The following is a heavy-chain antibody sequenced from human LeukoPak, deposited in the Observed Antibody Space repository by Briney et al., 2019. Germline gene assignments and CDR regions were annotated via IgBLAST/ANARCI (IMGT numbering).Heavy chain of an antibody. CDR1: GYTFTSYA. V-gene: IGHV7-4-1*02. Sequence: ASVKVSCKASGYTFTSYAMNWVRQAPGQGLEWMGWINTNTGNPTYAQGFTGRFVFSLDTSVSTAYLQISSLKAEDTAVYYCARRRKGVLRYFDWWTKDPNWFDPWGQGTLVTVSP. CDR3: ARRRKGVLRYFDWWTKDPNWFDP. CDR2: INTNTGNP. J-gene: IGHJ5*02. D-gene: IGHD3-9*01.